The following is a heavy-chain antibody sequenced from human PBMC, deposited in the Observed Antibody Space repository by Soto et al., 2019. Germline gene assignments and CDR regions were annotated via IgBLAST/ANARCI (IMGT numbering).Heavy chain of an antibody. Sequence: QVQLQESGPGLVKPSGTLSLTCAVSGGSISSSNCWRWVRQPPGKGLEWIGEIYHSGSTNFNPSLKSRFTISVDKSKNQFSLRLNSATAADTAVYYCARVSGSYYYGMDVWGQGTTVTVSS. CDR2: IYHSGST. CDR1: GGSISSSNC. J-gene: IGHJ6*02. CDR3: ARVSGSYYYGMDV. V-gene: IGHV4-4*02.